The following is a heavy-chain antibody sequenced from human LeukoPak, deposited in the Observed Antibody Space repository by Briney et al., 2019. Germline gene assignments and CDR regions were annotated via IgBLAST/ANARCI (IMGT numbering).Heavy chain of an antibody. D-gene: IGHD1-1*01. CDR1: GSTFSSYS. CDR2: IYSGGST. Sequence: GGSLRLSCAASGSTFSSYSMNWVRQAPGKGLEWVSVIYSGGSTYYADSVKGRFTISRDNSKNTLYLQMNSLRAEDTAVYYCTRGGNDAPFDYWGQGTLVTVSS. J-gene: IGHJ4*02. CDR3: TRGGNDAPFDY. V-gene: IGHV3-53*01.